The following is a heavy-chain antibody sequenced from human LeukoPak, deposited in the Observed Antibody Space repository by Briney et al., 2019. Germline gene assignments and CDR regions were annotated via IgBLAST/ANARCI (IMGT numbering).Heavy chain of an antibody. Sequence: GGSLRLSCAASGFTFSSYAMHWVRQAPGKGLEWVAVISYDGSNKYYADSVKGRFTISRDNSKNTLYLQMNSLRAEDTAVYYCAKSVLWVFGVVIKSYYFDYWGQGTLVTVSS. CDR2: ISYDGSNK. CDR3: AKSVLWVFGVVIKSYYFDY. D-gene: IGHD3-3*01. J-gene: IGHJ4*02. V-gene: IGHV3-30-3*01. CDR1: GFTFSSYA.